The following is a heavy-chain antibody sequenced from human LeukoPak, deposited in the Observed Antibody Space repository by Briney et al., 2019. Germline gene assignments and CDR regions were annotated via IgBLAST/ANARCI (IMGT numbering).Heavy chain of an antibody. CDR3: TTDITIFGVVTNDY. J-gene: IGHJ4*02. Sequence: GGSLRLSCAASGFTFSNAWMSWVRQAPGKGLEWVGGIKTKTDGGTTDYAAPVKGRFTISRDDSKNTLYLQMNSLKTEDTAVYYCTTDITIFGVVTNDYWGQGTLVTVSS. V-gene: IGHV3-15*01. CDR2: IKTKTDGGTT. D-gene: IGHD3-3*01. CDR1: GFTFSNAW.